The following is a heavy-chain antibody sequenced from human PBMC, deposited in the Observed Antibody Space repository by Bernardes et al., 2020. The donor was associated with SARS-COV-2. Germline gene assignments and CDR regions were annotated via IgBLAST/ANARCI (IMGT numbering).Heavy chain of an antibody. Sequence: LRLSCAASGFTFSSYAMHWVRQAPGKGLEWVAVISYDGSNKYYADSVKGRFTISRDNSKNTLYLQMNSLRAEDTAVYYCARDYVSSGYPSGWGMDVWGQGTTVTVSS. V-gene: IGHV3-30*01. CDR3: ARDYVSSGYPSGWGMDV. D-gene: IGHD3-22*01. J-gene: IGHJ6*02. CDR1: GFTFSSYA. CDR2: ISYDGSNK.